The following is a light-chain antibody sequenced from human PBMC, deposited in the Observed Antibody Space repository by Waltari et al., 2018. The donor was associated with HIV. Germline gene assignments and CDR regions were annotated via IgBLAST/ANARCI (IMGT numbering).Light chain of an antibody. CDR3: CAYAAGHVSYV. J-gene: IGLJ1*01. Sequence: QSALTQPPSVSGSPGQSVSISCSGTTSDVGFYDYVSWYQQYPAKAPRLIIFDVNQRPSGVPERCSGSKSGNTASLTISGRQTEDEADYFCCAYAAGHVSYVFGNGTAVAVL. CDR1: TSDVGFYDY. CDR2: DVN. V-gene: IGLV2-11*01.